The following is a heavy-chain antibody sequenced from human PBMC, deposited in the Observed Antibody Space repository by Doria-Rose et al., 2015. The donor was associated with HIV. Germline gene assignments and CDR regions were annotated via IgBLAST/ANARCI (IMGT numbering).Heavy chain of an antibody. D-gene: IGHD6-13*01. J-gene: IGHJ4*02. CDR1: GVSLSSPGMG. CDR3: ARIKSSRWYHKYYFDF. CDR2: IFSDDER. Sequence: QVTLKESGPVLVKPAETLTLTCTVSGVSLSSPGMGVSWIRQPPGKALEWLANIFSDDERSSKTSLKSRLTISRGTSKSQVVLTTTDMDPVDTATYYCARIKSSRWYHKYYFDFWGQGTLVIVSA. V-gene: IGHV2-26*01.